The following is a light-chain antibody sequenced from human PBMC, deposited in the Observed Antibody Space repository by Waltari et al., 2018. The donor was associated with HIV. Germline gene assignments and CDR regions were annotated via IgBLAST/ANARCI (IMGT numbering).Light chain of an antibody. CDR3: SSYTKSSTWV. J-gene: IGLJ3*02. CDR2: EVS. CDR1: SSDVGDYTY. V-gene: IGLV2-14*01. Sequence: QSALTQPASVSGSPGQSITISCTGTSSDVGDYTYVSWYQHHPGKAPKVMIYEVSNRPSGVSNRFSGSKSGNTASLTISGLQAEDEADYYCSSYTKSSTWVFGGGTKLTVL.